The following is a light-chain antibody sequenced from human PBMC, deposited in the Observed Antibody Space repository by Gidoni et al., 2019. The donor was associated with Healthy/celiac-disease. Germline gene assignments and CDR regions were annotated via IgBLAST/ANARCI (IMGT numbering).Light chain of an antibody. CDR1: SPNIGAGYD. J-gene: IGLJ1*01. Sequence: QSVLTQPPSVSGAPGQRVTISCTGSSPNIGAGYDVHWYQQLPGTAPKLLLYGNSNRPSGVPDRFSGSKSGTSASLAITGLQAEDEADYYCQSYDSSLSALYVFGPGTKVTVL. V-gene: IGLV1-40*01. CDR3: QSYDSSLSALYV. CDR2: GNS.